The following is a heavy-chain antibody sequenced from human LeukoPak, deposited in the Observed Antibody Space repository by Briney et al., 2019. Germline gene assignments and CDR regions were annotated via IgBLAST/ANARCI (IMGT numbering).Heavy chain of an antibody. J-gene: IGHJ6*03. D-gene: IGHD6-6*01. V-gene: IGHV1-8*01. CDR2: MNPNSGNT. CDR3: ARGRGSSLDYYMDV. CDR1: GYTFTSYD. Sequence: ASVKVSCKPSGYTFTSYDINWVRQATGQGLEWMGWMNPNSGNTGYAQKFQGRVTMTRNTSISTAYMELSSLRSEDTAVYYCARGRGSSLDYYMDVWGKGTTVTVSS.